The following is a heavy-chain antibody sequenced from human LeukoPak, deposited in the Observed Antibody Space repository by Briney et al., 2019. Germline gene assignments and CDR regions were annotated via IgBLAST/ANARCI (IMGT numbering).Heavy chain of an antibody. D-gene: IGHD2-2*01. CDR3: AKGWGPYCSGTTCIFDY. V-gene: IGHV3-23*01. Sequence: GGSLRLSCAASGFTFSNYAMSWVRQAPGKGLEWVSAVSGSGGSTYYADSVKGRFTISRDNSKNTLYLQLSSLRAEDTAVYYCAKGWGPYCSGTTCIFDYWGQGTLVTVSS. CDR2: VSGSGGST. J-gene: IGHJ4*02. CDR1: GFTFSNYA.